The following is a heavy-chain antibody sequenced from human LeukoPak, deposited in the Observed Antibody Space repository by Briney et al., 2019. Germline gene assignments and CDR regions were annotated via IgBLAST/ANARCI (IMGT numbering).Heavy chain of an antibody. CDR1: GYTFTSYD. J-gene: IGHJ6*03. CDR3: ARATTKRRSRYYYMDV. V-gene: IGHV1-8*01. D-gene: IGHD1-1*01. CDR2: MNPNSGNT. Sequence: GASVKVSCKASGYTFTSYDINWVRQATGQGLEWMGWMNPNSGNTGYAQKFQGRVTMTRNTSISTAYMELSSLRSEDTAVYYCARATTKRRSRYYYMDVWGKGTTVTVSS.